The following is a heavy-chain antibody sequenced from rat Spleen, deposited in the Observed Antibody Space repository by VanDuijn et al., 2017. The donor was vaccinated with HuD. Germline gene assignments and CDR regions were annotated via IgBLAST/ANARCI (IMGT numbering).Heavy chain of an antibody. J-gene: IGHJ2*01. CDR3: ARQGVYYYSSYIDY. Sequence: EVQLVESGGGLVQPGRSLKLSCTASGSTFSNYYMAWVRQAPTKGLEWVATIIYDGSSTYYRDSVKGRFTISRDNAKSTLYLQMDSLRSEDTATYYCARQGVYYYSSYIDYWGQGVMVTVSS. D-gene: IGHD1-2*01. V-gene: IGHV5-29*01. CDR2: IIYDGSST. CDR1: GSTFSNYY.